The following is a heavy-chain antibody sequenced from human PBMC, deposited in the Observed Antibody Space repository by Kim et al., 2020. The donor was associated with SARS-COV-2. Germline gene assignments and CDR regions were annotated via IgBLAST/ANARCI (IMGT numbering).Heavy chain of an antibody. J-gene: IGHJ3*02. CDR3: ARISCWYIRVPRAFGI. CDR2: IYYSGST. Sequence: SETLSLTCTVSGGSISSYYWSWIRQPPGKGLEWIGYIYYSGSTNYNPSLKSRVTISVDTAKNQFSLKLSSVTAADTGVYYCARISCWYIRVPRAFGIWCQGTMVTVSS. CDR1: GGSISSYY. V-gene: IGHV4-59*01. D-gene: IGHD6-13*01.